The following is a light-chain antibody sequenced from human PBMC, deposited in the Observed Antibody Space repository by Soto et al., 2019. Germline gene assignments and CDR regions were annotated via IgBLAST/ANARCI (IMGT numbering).Light chain of an antibody. V-gene: IGLV2-14*01. J-gene: IGLJ1*01. Sequence: QSVLTQPASVSGSPGQSIAISCTGTSSDVGGYNYVSWYQQHPGKAPKLMIYDVSYRPSGVSDRFSASKSGNTASLTISGLQAEDEADYYCSSYTSSSTLVFGTGTQLTVL. CDR1: SSDVGGYNY. CDR2: DVS. CDR3: SSYTSSSTLV.